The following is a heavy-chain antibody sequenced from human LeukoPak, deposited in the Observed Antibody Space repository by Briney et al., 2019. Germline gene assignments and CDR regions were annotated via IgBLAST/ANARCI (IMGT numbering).Heavy chain of an antibody. V-gene: IGHV3-30-3*01. Sequence: GGSLRLSCAASGFTFSSYAMHWVRQAPGKGPEWVAVISYDGSNKYYADSVKGRFTISRDNSKNTLYLQMNSLRAEDTAVYYCAREGSGSYYSFDYWGQGTLVTVSS. D-gene: IGHD1-26*01. CDR3: AREGSGSYYSFDY. CDR1: GFTFSSYA. J-gene: IGHJ4*02. CDR2: ISYDGSNK.